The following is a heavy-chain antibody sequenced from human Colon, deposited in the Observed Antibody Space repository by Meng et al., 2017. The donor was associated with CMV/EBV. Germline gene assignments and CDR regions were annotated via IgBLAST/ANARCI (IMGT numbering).Heavy chain of an antibody. D-gene: IGHD3-16*01. CDR3: ARVRAGGYFYYYGMDV. CDR1: GFTFTSYA. Sequence: GGSLRLSCAASGFTFTSYAMSWIRQAPGKGLEWISFISGSDNTIYYADSVKGRFTVSRDNAENSLFLQMKSLRAEDTAVYYCARVRAGGYFYYYGMDVWGQGTTVTVSS. J-gene: IGHJ6*02. CDR2: ISGSDNTI. V-gene: IGHV3-11*04.